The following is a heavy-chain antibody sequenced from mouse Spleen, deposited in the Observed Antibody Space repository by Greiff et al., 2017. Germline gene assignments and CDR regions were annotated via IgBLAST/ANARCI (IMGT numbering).Heavy chain of an antibody. CDR2: ISSGSSTI. V-gene: IGHV5-17*01. J-gene: IGHJ2*01. CDR3: ARPGYYGYDGRLDY. D-gene: IGHD2-2*01. CDR1: GFTFSDYG. Sequence: EVMLVESGGGLVKPGGSLKLSCAASGFTFSDYGMHWVRQAPEKGLEWVAYISSGSSTIYYADTVKGRFTISRDNAKNTLFLQMTSLRSEDTAMYYCARPGYYGYDGRLDYWGQGTTLTVSS.